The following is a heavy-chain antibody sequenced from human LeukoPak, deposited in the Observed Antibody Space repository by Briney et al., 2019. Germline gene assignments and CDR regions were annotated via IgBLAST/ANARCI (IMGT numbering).Heavy chain of an antibody. Sequence: GASVKVPCKASGYTFTSYGISWVRQAPGQGLEWMGWISAHNGNTDYAQNFQGRVTMTTDTSTSTAYMELRSLRSDDTAVYYCARGSYFEEPPYWGQGTLVTVSS. CDR3: ARGSYFEEPPY. CDR1: GYTFTSYG. D-gene: IGHD5-18*01. CDR2: ISAHNGNT. J-gene: IGHJ4*02. V-gene: IGHV1-18*01.